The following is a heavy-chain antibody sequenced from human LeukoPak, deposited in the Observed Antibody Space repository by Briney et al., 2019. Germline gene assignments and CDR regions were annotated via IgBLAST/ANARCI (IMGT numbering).Heavy chain of an antibody. CDR3: VRDFRSADY. V-gene: IGHV3-74*01. CDR1: GFTFITYC. CDR2: ICPDGTVT. Sequence: GGSLRLSCAASGFTFITYCMHWVRQASGKGPMWVSRICPDGTVTNYADSVKARFIISRDNARNTVYLQMNRLRVEDTAVYYCVRDFRSADYWGQGTLVTVSS. J-gene: IGHJ4*01.